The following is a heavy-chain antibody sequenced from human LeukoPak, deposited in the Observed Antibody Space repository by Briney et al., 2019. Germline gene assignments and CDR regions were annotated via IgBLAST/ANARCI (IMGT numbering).Heavy chain of an antibody. J-gene: IGHJ4*02. CDR1: GGSINSYY. Sequence: PSETLFLTCTVSGGSINSYYWSWIRQSPGKGLEWIGYIYYSGSTNYNPSLKSRVTISVDTSKNQFSLKLSSVTAADTAVYYCARGAPYYYDSSGYLFDYWGQGTLVTVSS. D-gene: IGHD3-22*01. CDR3: ARGAPYYYDSSGYLFDY. V-gene: IGHV4-59*01. CDR2: IYYSGST.